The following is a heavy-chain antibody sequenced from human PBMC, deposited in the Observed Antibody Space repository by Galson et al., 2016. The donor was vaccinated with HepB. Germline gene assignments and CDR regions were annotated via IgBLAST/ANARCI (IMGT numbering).Heavy chain of an antibody. V-gene: IGHV5-51*01. J-gene: IGHJ5*02. D-gene: IGHD6-13*01. Sequence: QSGAEAKTPGDSLNISWPSSGYKFTKYWLACVRQLPGIGLEWKGVSYPCDSDPLYSQSFQGQVTISADTSISTAYLQWNSLQAPDTAIYYCARHASPYNTSWYGWFDPWGQGTQVTVSS. CDR2: SYPCDSDP. CDR1: GYKFTKYW. CDR3: ARHASPYNTSWYGWFDP.